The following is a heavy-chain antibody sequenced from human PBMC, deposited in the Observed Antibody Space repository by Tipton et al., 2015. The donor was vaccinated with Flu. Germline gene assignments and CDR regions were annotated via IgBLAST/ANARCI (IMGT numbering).Heavy chain of an antibody. CDR3: ARDGQQLVLADYYGMDV. J-gene: IGHJ6*02. V-gene: IGHV1-18*01. CDR1: GYTFTSYG. Sequence: QLVQSGAQVKKPGASVKVSCKASGYTFTSYGISWVRQAHGQGLEWMGWISAYTGNTNYAQNFQGRATMTTDTSTSSAFLELRSLTSDDAAVYYCARDGQQLVLADYYGMDVWGQGTTVTVSS. CDR2: ISAYTGNT. D-gene: IGHD6-13*01.